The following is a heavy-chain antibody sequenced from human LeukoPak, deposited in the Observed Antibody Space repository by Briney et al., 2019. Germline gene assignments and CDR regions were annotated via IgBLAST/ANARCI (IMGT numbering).Heavy chain of an antibody. D-gene: IGHD2-15*01. CDR2: IYLGDSDT. J-gene: IGHJ4*02. Sequence: LGESLKISRKGPGYSLTSYWIGWVRQMPGKGLEWMGIIYLGDSDTRYSPSFQGQVTISADKSISTDYLQCSRLKGPDTAMYYGARGDCSGGSCYREGLYDFDYWGQGTLVTVSS. CDR3: ARGDCSGGSCYREGLYDFDY. CDR1: GYSLTSYW. V-gene: IGHV5-51*01.